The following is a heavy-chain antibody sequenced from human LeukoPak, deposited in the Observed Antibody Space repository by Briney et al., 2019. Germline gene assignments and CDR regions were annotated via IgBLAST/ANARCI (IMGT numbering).Heavy chain of an antibody. Sequence: PGRSLRLSCAASGFTFSSYAMHWVRQAPGKGLEWVAVISYDGSNKYYADSVKGRFTISRDNSKNTLYLQMNSLRAEDTAVYYCARASGGSCYSNFDYWGQGTLVNVSS. CDR2: ISYDGSNK. CDR3: ARASGGSCYSNFDY. J-gene: IGHJ4*02. V-gene: IGHV3-30*04. D-gene: IGHD2-15*01. CDR1: GFTFSSYA.